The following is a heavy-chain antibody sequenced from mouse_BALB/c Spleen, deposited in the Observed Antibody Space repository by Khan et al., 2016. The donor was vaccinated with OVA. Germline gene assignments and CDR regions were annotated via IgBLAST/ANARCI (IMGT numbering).Heavy chain of an antibody. V-gene: IGHV2-2*02. Sequence: QVQLKQSGPGLVQPSQSLSITCTVSGFSLTNYGIHWIRQSPGKGLEWLGMIWSGGITDYNAAFISRLSISKDNYKSQVFFKMNSLQANDTAIYYCARNYDYDEGLAYWGQGPLVTVSA. CDR3: ARNYDYDEGLAY. CDR2: IWSGGIT. CDR1: GFSLTNYG. J-gene: IGHJ3*01. D-gene: IGHD2-4*01.